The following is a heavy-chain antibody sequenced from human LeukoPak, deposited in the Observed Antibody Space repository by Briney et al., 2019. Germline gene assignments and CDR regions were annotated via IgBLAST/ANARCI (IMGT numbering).Heavy chain of an antibody. Sequence: PGGSLRLSCAASGFTFSSYSMNWVRQAPGKGLEWVSYISSSSSTIYYADSVKGRFTISRDNAKNSLYLQMNSLRAEDTAVYYCARVRVLPMVRMDVWGKGTTVTVSS. CDR3: ARVRVLPMVRMDV. CDR2: ISSSSSTI. D-gene: IGHD3-10*01. V-gene: IGHV3-48*04. CDR1: GFTFSSYS. J-gene: IGHJ6*04.